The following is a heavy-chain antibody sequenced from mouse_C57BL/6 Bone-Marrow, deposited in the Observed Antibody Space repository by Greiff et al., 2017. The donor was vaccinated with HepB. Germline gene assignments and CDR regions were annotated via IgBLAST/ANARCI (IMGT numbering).Heavy chain of an antibody. V-gene: IGHV2-5*01. Sequence: VQGVESGPGLVQPSQSLSITCTVSGFSLTSYGVHWVRQSPGKGLEWLGVIWRGGSTDYNAAFMSRLSITKDNSKSQVFFKMNSLQADDTAINYGAKEGSTVVYFDYWGQGTTLTVSS. CDR3: AKEGSTVVYFDY. CDR2: IWRGGST. D-gene: IGHD1-1*01. CDR1: GFSLTSYG. J-gene: IGHJ2*01.